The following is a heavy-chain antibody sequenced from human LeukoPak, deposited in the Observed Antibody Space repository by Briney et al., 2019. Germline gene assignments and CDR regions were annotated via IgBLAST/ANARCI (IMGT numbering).Heavy chain of an antibody. CDR1: GGSISSYY. Sequence: SETLSLTCTVSGGSISSYYWSWIRQPPGKGLEWIGYIYYSGSTNYNPSLKSRVTISVDTSKNQFSLKLSTVTAADTAVYYCARVVSRNYYYYYYMDVWGKGTTVTVSS. CDR3: ARVVSRNYYYYYYMDV. V-gene: IGHV4-59*01. CDR2: IYYSGST. J-gene: IGHJ6*03. D-gene: IGHD2/OR15-2a*01.